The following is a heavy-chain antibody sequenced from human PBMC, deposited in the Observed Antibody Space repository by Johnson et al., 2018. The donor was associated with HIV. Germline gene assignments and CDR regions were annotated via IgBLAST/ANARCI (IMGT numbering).Heavy chain of an antibody. CDR3: AAGDDFDI. CDR2: ISWDGGST. Sequence: VQLVESGGVVVQPGGSLRLSCAASGFTFDDYTMHWVRQAPGKGLEWVSLISWDGGSTYYADSVKGRFTISRDNAKNSLYLQMNSLRAEDTAVYYCAAGDDFDIWGQGTMVTVSS. CDR1: GFTFDDYT. V-gene: IGHV3-43*01. J-gene: IGHJ3*02.